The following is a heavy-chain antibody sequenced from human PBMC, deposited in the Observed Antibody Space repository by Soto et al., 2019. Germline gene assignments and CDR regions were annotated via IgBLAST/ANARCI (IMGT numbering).Heavy chain of an antibody. CDR3: AREYTAWPLAYGLDV. CDR1: GFTFSTYS. Sequence: GGSLTLSCVGSGFTFSTYSINWVRQAPGKGLEWVSSISSRSDIYYADSVKGRLTISRDNAKNSVSLQMNSLRAEDTAVYYCAREYTAWPLAYGLDVWGQGTTVTVSS. J-gene: IGHJ6*02. D-gene: IGHD2-2*02. V-gene: IGHV3-21*01. CDR2: ISSRSDI.